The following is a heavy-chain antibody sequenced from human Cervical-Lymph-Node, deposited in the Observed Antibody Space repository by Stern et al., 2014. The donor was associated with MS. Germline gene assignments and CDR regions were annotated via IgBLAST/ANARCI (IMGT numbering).Heavy chain of an antibody. Sequence: QVQLVESGPGLVKPSGTLSLTCAVSGGSISSSNWWSWVRQPPGKGLEWIGHISHSGSPNYTPSLESRLAISLAKPKTQFSLRLKSVTAADTAVYYCARGLFSSSWAPDAFDIWGQGTVVTVSS. CDR1: GGSISSSNW. CDR3: ARGLFSSSWAPDAFDI. V-gene: IGHV4-4*02. CDR2: ISHSGSP. D-gene: IGHD6-13*01. J-gene: IGHJ3*02.